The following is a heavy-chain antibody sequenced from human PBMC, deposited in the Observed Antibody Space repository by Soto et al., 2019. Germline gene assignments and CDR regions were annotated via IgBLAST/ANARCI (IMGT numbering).Heavy chain of an antibody. J-gene: IGHJ4*02. Sequence: EVQLVESGGGLVKPGGSLRLSCAASGFTFSSYSMNWVRQAPGKGLEWVSSISSSSSYIYYADSVKGRFTISRDNAKNSLYLQMNSLRAEDTAVYYCASLWSDGHVDYWGQGTLVTVSS. CDR2: ISSSSSYI. V-gene: IGHV3-21*01. CDR1: GFTFSSYS. CDR3: ASLWSDGHVDY. D-gene: IGHD1-26*01.